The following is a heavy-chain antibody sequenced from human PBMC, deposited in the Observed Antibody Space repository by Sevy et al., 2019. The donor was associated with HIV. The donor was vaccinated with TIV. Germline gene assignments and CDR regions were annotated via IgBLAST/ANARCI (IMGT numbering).Heavy chain of an antibody. D-gene: IGHD3-10*01. Sequence: SETLSLTCTVSGGSISGYYWSWIRQPPGKGLEWIGYIYYSGSTNYNPSLKSRVTILVDTSKNQFSLKLSSVTAADTAVYYCASYYGSGTYFDYWGQGTLVTVSS. J-gene: IGHJ4*02. CDR3: ASYYGSGTYFDY. CDR1: GGSISGYY. V-gene: IGHV4-59*13. CDR2: IYYSGST.